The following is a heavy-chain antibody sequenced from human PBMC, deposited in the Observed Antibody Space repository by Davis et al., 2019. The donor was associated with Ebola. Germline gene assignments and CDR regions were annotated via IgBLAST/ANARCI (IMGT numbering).Heavy chain of an antibody. CDR2: IRNKGNSYST. CDR3: ARGSVGTAFRAFDI. CDR1: RFAFATYD. V-gene: IGHV3-72*01. Sequence: GESLKISCAGSRFAFATYDMNWVRQAPGQGLEWVARIRNKGNSYSTEYAASVKGRFTISRDDSENSHYLQMNSLKTEDTAVYYCARGSVGTAFRAFDIWGQGTMVTVSS. J-gene: IGHJ3*02. D-gene: IGHD5-18*01.